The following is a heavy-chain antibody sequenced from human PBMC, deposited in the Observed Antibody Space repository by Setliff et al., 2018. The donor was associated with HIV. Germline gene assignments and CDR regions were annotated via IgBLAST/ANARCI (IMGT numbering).Heavy chain of an antibody. CDR3: AGFCSGGSCPDY. Sequence: SETLSLTCSVSGGSITSHYWTWIRQPPGKGLEWIGVISYSGSPHYNPSLKSRVTIGMDTSKNQVSLTLSSVTAVDTAVYYCAGFCSGGSCPDYWGQGTLVTVSS. J-gene: IGHJ4*02. D-gene: IGHD2-15*01. V-gene: IGHV4-59*11. CDR2: ISYSGSP. CDR1: GGSITSHY.